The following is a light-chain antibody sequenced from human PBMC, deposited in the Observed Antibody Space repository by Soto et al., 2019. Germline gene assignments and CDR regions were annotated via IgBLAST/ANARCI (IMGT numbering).Light chain of an antibody. Sequence: EMVMTQSPATLSVSPGERATLSCRASQSVSSNLAWYQQKPGQAPRLLIYGASTRATAFPARFSGSGSGTEFTLTISSLQSEDFAFYYCQQYNNWPYTFGQGTKLEIK. CDR3: QQYNNWPYT. J-gene: IGKJ2*01. V-gene: IGKV3D-15*01. CDR1: QSVSSN. CDR2: GAS.